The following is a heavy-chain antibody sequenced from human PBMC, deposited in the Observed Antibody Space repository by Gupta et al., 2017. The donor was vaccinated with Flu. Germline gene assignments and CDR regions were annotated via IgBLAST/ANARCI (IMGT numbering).Heavy chain of an antibody. CDR3: ARVYGGTVVVPAAIRRYYYYYMDV. V-gene: IGHV4-30-2*01. CDR2: IYHSGST. D-gene: IGHD2-2*02. Sequence: QPPGKGLEWIGYIYHSGSTYYNPSLKSRVTISVDRSKNQFSLKLSSVTAADTAVYYCARVYGGTVVVPAAIRRYYYYYMDVWGKGTTVTVSS. J-gene: IGHJ6*03.